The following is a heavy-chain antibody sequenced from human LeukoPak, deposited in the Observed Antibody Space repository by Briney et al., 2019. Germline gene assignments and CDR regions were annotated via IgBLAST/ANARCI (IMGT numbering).Heavy chain of an antibody. Sequence: GGSLRLSCAASGFTFSDYYMSWIRQAPGKGLEWVSYISSSGSTIYYADSVKGRFTISRDNAKNSLYLQMNSLRAEDTAVYYCARDPMYYYGSGPGMDVWGQGTTVTVSS. V-gene: IGHV3-11*01. D-gene: IGHD3-10*01. CDR3: ARDPMYYYGSGPGMDV. CDR1: GFTFSDYY. J-gene: IGHJ6*02. CDR2: ISSSGSTI.